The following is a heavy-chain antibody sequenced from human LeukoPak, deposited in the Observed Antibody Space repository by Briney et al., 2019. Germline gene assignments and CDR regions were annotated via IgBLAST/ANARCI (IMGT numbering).Heavy chain of an antibody. CDR1: GGSISSSSYY. V-gene: IGHV4-39*07. Sequence: SETLSLTCTASGGSISSSSYYWGWIRQPPGKGLEWIGSIYYSGTTYYNPSLKSRVTISVDTSKNQFSLMLSSVTAADTAVYYCARDYYDSSGSHYFDYWGQGTLVTVSS. CDR2: IYYSGTT. D-gene: IGHD3-22*01. CDR3: ARDYYDSSGSHYFDY. J-gene: IGHJ4*02.